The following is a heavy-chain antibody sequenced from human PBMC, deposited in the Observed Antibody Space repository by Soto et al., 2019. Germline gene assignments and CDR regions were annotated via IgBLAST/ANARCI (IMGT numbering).Heavy chain of an antibody. V-gene: IGHV4-59*01. Sequence: SVPLSLTCIVSGGSINNNYWSWIRQPTGKGLEWIGYIYYSGTTNYNPSLRGRVTISVDTSKVQFSLKLSSVTAADTAVYYCARAGITMVRGIIRGYHSYYWGQRTLVTVS. CDR1: GGSINNNY. CDR3: ARAGITMVRGIIRGYHSYY. D-gene: IGHD3-10*01. CDR2: IYYSGTT. J-gene: IGHJ4*02.